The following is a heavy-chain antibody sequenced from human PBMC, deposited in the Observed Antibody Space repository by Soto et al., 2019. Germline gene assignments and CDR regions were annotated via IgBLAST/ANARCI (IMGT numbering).Heavy chain of an antibody. Sequence: QVQLVQSGAEVKKPGSSVKVSCKASGGTFSSYAISWVRQAPGQGLEWMGGIIPIFGTANYAQKFQCRVTITADESTSTAYMELSSLRSEDTAVYYCARGGRVVIIDRIYYGMDVWGQGTTVTVSS. CDR3: ARGGRVVIIDRIYYGMDV. CDR1: GGTFSSYA. D-gene: IGHD3-3*01. V-gene: IGHV1-69*01. CDR2: IIPIFGTA. J-gene: IGHJ6*02.